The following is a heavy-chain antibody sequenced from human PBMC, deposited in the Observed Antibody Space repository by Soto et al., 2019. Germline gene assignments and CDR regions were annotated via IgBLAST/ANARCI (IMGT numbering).Heavy chain of an antibody. V-gene: IGHV1-69*13. CDR3: ARDFEGGMDV. Sequence: GASGKVSCKGVWVTFSGYVTSWVRQAPGQGLEWMGGIIPIFGTANYAQKFQGRVTITADESTSTAYMELSSLRSEDTAVYYCARDFEGGMDVWGQGTTVTVSS. CDR1: WVTFSGYV. D-gene: IGHD3-9*01. CDR2: IIPIFGTA. J-gene: IGHJ6*02.